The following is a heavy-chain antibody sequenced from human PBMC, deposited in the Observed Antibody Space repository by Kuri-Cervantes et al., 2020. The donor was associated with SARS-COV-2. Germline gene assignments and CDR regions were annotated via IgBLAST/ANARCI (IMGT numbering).Heavy chain of an antibody. J-gene: IGHJ4*02. CDR1: ETTFPNYD. CDR3: YCAPKEAFDS. V-gene: IGHV1-8*01. CDR2: VKTNSGNT. D-gene: IGHD2-21*01. Sequence: ASVKVSCKAPETTFPNYDINWVRQATGQGLEWMGMVKTNSGNTLYAQIFQGRVTMTRDTSTSTVYLELSSLTSEDTAIYYCYCAPKEAFDSWGQGTLVTVSS.